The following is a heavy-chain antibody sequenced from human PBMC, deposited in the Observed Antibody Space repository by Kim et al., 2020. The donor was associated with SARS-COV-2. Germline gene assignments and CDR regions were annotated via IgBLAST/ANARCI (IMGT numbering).Heavy chain of an antibody. V-gene: IGHV3-23*03. D-gene: IGHD3-10*01. J-gene: IGHJ6*02. Sequence: KGRFTISRDNSKNTLYLQMNSLRAEDTAVYYCAGLRGVIITGWYYGMDVWGQGTTVTVSS. CDR3: AGLRGVIITGWYYGMDV.